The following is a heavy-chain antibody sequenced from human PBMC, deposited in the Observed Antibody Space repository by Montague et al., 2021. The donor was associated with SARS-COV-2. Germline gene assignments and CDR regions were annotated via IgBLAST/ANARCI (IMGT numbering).Heavy chain of an antibody. D-gene: IGHD2-15*01. Sequence: CAISGDSVSSNTATCNWIRQSPSRGLEWLGRTYYRSKWYHDYAISLKSRITINPDTSKNQFSLQLSSVAPEDTAVFYCARTTTRMLYPGTAFDIWGQGKMVTVSS. CDR2: TYYRSKWYH. V-gene: IGHV6-1*01. J-gene: IGHJ3*02. CDR1: GDSVSSNTAT. CDR3: ARTTTRMLYPGTAFDI.